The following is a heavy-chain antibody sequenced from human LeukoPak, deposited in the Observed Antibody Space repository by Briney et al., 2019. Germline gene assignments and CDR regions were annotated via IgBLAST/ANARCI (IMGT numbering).Heavy chain of an antibody. CDR2: IYHSGST. D-gene: IGHD3-22*01. CDR3: AREYYESSGYYSHFDY. CDR1: GGSISSYY. V-gene: IGHV4-59*12. J-gene: IGHJ4*02. Sequence: SETLSLTCTVSGGSISSYYWSWIRQPPGKGLEWIGYIYHSGSTYYNPSLKSRVTISVDRSKNQFSLNLSSVTAADTAVYYCAREYYESSGYYSHFDYWGQGTLVTVSS.